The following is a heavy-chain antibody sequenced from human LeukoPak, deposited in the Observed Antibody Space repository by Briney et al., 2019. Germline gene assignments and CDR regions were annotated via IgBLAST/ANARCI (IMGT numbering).Heavy chain of an antibody. CDR1: GGSISSGGYY. CDR2: IYYSGST. D-gene: IGHD6-19*01. V-gene: IGHV4-39*01. Sequence: SQTLSLTCTVSGGSISSGGYYWSWIRQPPGKGLEWIGSIYYSGSTYYNPSLKSRVTISVDTSKNQFSLKLSSVTAADTAVYYCARHPNYSSGSYYFDYWGQGTLVTVSS. J-gene: IGHJ4*02. CDR3: ARHPNYSSGSYYFDY.